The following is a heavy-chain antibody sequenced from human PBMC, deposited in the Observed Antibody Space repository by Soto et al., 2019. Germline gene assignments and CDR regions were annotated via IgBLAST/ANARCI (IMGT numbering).Heavy chain of an antibody. J-gene: IGHJ6*02. CDR3: ARIADCSTTSCSFPSRFHVRGYYYYYGLDV. CDR1: GYTFTSYY. D-gene: IGHD2-2*01. CDR2: INPSGGST. V-gene: IGHV1-46*01. Sequence: ASVKVSCKASGYTFTSYYMHWVRQAPGQGLEWMGIINPSGGSTNYAQKYEGRVTMTTDTSTSTAYMELSSLRSDDTAVYYCARIADCSTTSCSFPSRFHVRGYYYYYGLDVWGQGTTVTVSS.